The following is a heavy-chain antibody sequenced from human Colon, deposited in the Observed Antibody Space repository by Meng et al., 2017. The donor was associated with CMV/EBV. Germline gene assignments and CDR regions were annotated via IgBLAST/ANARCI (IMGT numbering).Heavy chain of an antibody. CDR3: ARGILATVDY. CDR2: INTNTGNP. V-gene: IGHV7-4-1*02. J-gene: IGHJ4*02. D-gene: IGHD5-12*01. Sequence: SCQASGYTFSTYAMNWVRQAPRQGLEWMGWINTNTGNPTYAQGFTGRFVFSLDTSVSTAYLQINSLKAEDTAVYYCARGILATVDYWGQGTLVTVSS. CDR1: GYTFSTYA.